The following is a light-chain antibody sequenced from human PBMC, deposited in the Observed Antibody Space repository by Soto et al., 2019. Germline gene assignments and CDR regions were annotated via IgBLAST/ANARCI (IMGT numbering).Light chain of an antibody. Sequence: DVVLTQSPVSLSFTLRHPSSISCLSSRSLVHSDGNIYLIWFQQRPGQSPRRLIYQVSNRDSGVPDRFSGSGSGTDFTLEISRVETDDVGIYYCMQSTQLPPTFGQGTRLEI. J-gene: IGKJ5*01. CDR1: RSLVHSDGNIY. CDR3: MQSTQLPPT. CDR2: QVS. V-gene: IGKV2-30*02.